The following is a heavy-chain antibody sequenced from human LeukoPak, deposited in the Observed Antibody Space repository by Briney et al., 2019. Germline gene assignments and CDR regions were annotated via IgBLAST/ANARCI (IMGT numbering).Heavy chain of an antibody. V-gene: IGHV3-21*03. J-gene: IGHJ4*02. CDR1: GFTFSSYS. Sequence: GGSLRLSCAASGFTFSSYSMNWVRQAPGKGLEWVSSISSSSSYIYYADSVKGRFTISRDNAKNSLYLQMNSLEIEDTAVYYCSRDRGIGYPSSWRGGLYNFDYWGQGTLVTVSS. CDR3: SRDRGIGYPSSWRGGLYNFDY. D-gene: IGHD6-13*01. CDR2: ISSSSSYI.